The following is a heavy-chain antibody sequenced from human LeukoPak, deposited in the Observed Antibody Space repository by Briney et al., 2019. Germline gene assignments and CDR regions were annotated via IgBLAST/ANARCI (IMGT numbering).Heavy chain of an antibody. J-gene: IGHJ3*02. CDR1: GCTFSSYA. Sequence: GSSVKVSCKDSGCTFSSYAISWVRQAPGQGLEWMGGISPIFGTANYVQKFQGRVTITTDESTSTAYMELSSLRSEDTAVYYCARDWSPDTAMGLPGAFDIWGQGTMVTVSS. V-gene: IGHV1-69*05. D-gene: IGHD5-18*01. CDR3: ARDWSPDTAMGLPGAFDI. CDR2: ISPIFGTA.